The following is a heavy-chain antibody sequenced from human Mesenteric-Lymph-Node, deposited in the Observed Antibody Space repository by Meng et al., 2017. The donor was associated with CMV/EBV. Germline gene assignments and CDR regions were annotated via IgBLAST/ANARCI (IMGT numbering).Heavy chain of an antibody. V-gene: IGHV4-34*01. D-gene: IGHD4-23*01. J-gene: IGHJ4*02. CDR3: ARHQRWLKSEGGFNY. Sequence: QVQLKQWGAGLFKPSEHLSLTCSVYGGSVSGYDWSWIRQPPGKGLEWIGEINHSGSTNYNPSLKSRVTISVDTSKNQFSLKLSSVTAADTAVYYCARHQRWLKSEGGFNYWGQGTLVTVSS. CDR2: INHSGST. CDR1: GGSVSGYD.